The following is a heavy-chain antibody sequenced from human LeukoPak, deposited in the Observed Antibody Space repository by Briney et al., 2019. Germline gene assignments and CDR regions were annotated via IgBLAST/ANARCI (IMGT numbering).Heavy chain of an antibody. J-gene: IGHJ4*02. Sequence: PGGSLRLSCAASGFTFSSYAMSWVRQAPGKGLEWVSAISGSGGSTYYADSMKGRFTISRDNSKNTLYLQMNSLRAEDTAVYYCARDRAGQGPDSQYYYDSSGYLQYYFDYWGQGTLVTVSS. CDR1: GFTFSSYA. V-gene: IGHV3-23*01. CDR3: ARDRAGQGPDSQYYYDSSGYLQYYFDY. CDR2: ISGSGGST. D-gene: IGHD3-22*01.